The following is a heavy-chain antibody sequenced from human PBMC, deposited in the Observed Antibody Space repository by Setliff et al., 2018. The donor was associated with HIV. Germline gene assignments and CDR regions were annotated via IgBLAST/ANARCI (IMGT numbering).Heavy chain of an antibody. J-gene: IGHJ4*02. CDR2: IYWDNDK. Sequence: TLSLTLTCSFSGFSLSTTGVGVAWIRQPPGKALEYVAPIYWDNDKVYNPSLKRRLTITRDTYKNQVVLTMANIDPVDAGTYFCARHTLALRGPINTRFFDYWGQGAPVTVSS. CDR3: ARHTLALRGPINTRFFDY. V-gene: IGHV2-5*02. CDR1: GFSLSTTGVG. D-gene: IGHD3-10*01.